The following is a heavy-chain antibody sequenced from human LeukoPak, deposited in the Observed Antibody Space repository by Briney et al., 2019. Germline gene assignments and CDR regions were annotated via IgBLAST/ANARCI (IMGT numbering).Heavy chain of an antibody. CDR2: ISWDGGST. J-gene: IGHJ6*02. D-gene: IGHD3-10*01. V-gene: IGHV3-43D*03. Sequence: GGSLRLSCAASGFTFDDYAMHWVRQAPGKGLEWVSLISWDGGSTYYADSVKGRFTISRDNSKNSLYLQMNSLRAEDTALYYCAKYMEGRITMVRGALDVWGQGTTVTVSS. CDR1: GFTFDDYA. CDR3: AKYMEGRITMVRGALDV.